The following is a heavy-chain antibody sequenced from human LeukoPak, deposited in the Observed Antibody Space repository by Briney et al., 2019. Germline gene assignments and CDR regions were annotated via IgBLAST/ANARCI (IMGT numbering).Heavy chain of an antibody. J-gene: IGHJ2*01. V-gene: IGHV4-59*08. CDR1: GGSISSYY. CDR2: IYYSGST. Sequence: SETLSLTCTVSGGSISSYYWSWIRQPPGKGLEWIGYIYYSGSTNYNPSLKSRVTISVDTSKNQFSLKLSSVTAADTAVYYCARHFGRAYGDYDFWYFDLWDRGTLVTVSS. D-gene: IGHD4-17*01. CDR3: ARHFGRAYGDYDFWYFDL.